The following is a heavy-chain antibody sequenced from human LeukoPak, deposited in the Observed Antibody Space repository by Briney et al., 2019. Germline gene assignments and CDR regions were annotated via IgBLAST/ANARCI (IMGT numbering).Heavy chain of an antibody. J-gene: IGHJ4*02. CDR2: INPNSGGT. CDR3: ARTMVRRVISGWAY. CDR1: GYTFTGYY. D-gene: IGHD3-10*01. Sequence: ASVKVSCKASGYTFTGYYMHWVRQAPGQGLEWMGWINPNSGGTNYAQKFQGWVTMTRDTSISTAYMELSRLRSDDTAVYYCARTMVRRVISGWAYWGQGTLVTVSS. V-gene: IGHV1-2*04.